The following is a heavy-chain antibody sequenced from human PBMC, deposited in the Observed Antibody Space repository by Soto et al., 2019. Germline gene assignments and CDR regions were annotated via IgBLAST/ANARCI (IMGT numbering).Heavy chain of an antibody. V-gene: IGHV3-33*01. D-gene: IGHD2-21*02. CDR3: ARSGIVVVTGWFDP. CDR1: GFTFSSYG. CDR2: IWYDGSNK. Sequence: ESGGGVVQPGRSLRLSCAASGFTFSSYGMHWVRQAPGKGLEWVAVIWYDGSNKYYADSVKGRFTISRDNSKNTLYLQMNSLRAEDTAVYYCARSGIVVVTGWFDPWGQGTLVTVSS. J-gene: IGHJ5*02.